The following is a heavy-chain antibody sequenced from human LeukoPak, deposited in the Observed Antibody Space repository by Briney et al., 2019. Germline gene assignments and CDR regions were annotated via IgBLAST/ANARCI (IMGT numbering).Heavy chain of an antibody. CDR3: ASPQTPLRFLEWFSYYYYGMDV. D-gene: IGHD3-3*01. Sequence: ASVKVSCKASGYTFTSYGISWVRQAPGQGLEWMGWISAYNGNTNYAQKLQGRVTITADKSTRTAYMELSSLRSEDTAVYYCASPQTPLRFLEWFSYYYYGMDVWGQGTTVTVSS. V-gene: IGHV1-18*01. J-gene: IGHJ6*02. CDR1: GYTFTSYG. CDR2: ISAYNGNT.